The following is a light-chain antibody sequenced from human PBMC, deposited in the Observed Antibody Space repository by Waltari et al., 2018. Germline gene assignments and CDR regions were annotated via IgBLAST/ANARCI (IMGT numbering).Light chain of an antibody. CDR3: QVWDSSSDHWV. V-gene: IGLV3-21*02. Sequence: SYVLTQPPSVSVAPGQTARITCGGNNLGSKSMHWYQQKPGQAPVLVVYDDSDRPSGISERFSGSNAGNTATLTISRVEAGDEADYYCQVWDSSSDHWVFGGGTKLTVL. J-gene: IGLJ3*02. CDR2: DDS. CDR1: NLGSKS.